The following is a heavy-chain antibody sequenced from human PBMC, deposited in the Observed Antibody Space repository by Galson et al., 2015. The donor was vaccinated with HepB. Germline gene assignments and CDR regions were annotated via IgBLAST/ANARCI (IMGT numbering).Heavy chain of an antibody. J-gene: IGHJ4*02. V-gene: IGHV3-30*18. CDR1: GFTFSSYG. Sequence: SLRLSCAASGFTFSSYGMHWVRQAPGKGLEWVAVISYDGSNKYYADSVKGRFTISRDNPKNTLYLQMNSLRAEDTAVYYCAKDRSCSGGSCYPNPGTTLFDYWGQGTLVTVSS. CDR2: ISYDGSNK. CDR3: AKDRSCSGGSCYPNPGTTLFDY. D-gene: IGHD2-15*01.